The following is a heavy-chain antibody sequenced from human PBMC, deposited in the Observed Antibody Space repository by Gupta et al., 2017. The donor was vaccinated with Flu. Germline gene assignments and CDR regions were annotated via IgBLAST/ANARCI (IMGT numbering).Heavy chain of an antibody. Sequence: EVQLVESGAGLVQPGGSLRLSCAASGFPPSDHYMGWVRPAPGKGLEWVGRARDKTKSYTTDFAASVKGRFTISRDDSKNSLFLQRNSLKTEDTAVDYCHSLSPVADGMDVWGQGTTVTVSS. CDR2: ARDKTKSYTT. V-gene: IGHV3-72*01. D-gene: IGHD2-2*01. CDR1: GFPPSDHY. J-gene: IGHJ6*02. CDR3: HSLSPVADGMDV.